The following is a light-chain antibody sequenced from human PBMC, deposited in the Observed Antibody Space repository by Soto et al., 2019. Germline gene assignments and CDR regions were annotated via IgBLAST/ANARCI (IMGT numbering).Light chain of an antibody. CDR3: QQYGTSEII. CDR1: QSVSSSY. Sequence: EIVLTQSPGPLSLSPGERATLSCRASQSVSSSYLAWYQQKPGQAPRLLIYDTSSRATGIPDRFSGSGSGTDFTLTISRLEPEDFAVFFCQQYGTSEIIFGQGTRLEI. V-gene: IGKV3-20*01. J-gene: IGKJ5*01. CDR2: DTS.